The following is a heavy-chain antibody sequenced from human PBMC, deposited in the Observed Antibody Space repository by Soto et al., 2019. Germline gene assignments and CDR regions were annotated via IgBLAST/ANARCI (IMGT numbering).Heavy chain of an antibody. J-gene: IGHJ4*01. D-gene: IGHD3-10*01. V-gene: IGHV4-59*02. CDR2: IFFTVST. CDR1: GGSVSNYF. CDR3: AGSRARETIVDY. Sequence: PSETLSLTCTVSGGSVSNYFWSWLRQPPGKGLEWIGYIFFTVSTNYNPALKSRVTISVDTSKNQISLKVSSVTAADTAVYFCAGSRARETIVDYWGQEPWSPSPQ.